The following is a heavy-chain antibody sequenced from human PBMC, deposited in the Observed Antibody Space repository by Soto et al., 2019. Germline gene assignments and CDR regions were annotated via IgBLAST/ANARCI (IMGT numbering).Heavy chain of an antibody. CDR3: ARVLDNLNFYYYYGMDV. Sequence: QVQLVQSGAGVKKPGSSVKVSCKASGGTFSSYAISWVRQAPGQGLEWMGGIIPIFGTANYAQKFQGRVTITGDESTSTAYMELCSLRSEDTAVYYCARVLDNLNFYYYYGMDVWGQGTTVTVSS. D-gene: IGHD1-7*01. CDR1: GGTFSSYA. J-gene: IGHJ6*02. CDR2: IIPIFGTA. V-gene: IGHV1-69*01.